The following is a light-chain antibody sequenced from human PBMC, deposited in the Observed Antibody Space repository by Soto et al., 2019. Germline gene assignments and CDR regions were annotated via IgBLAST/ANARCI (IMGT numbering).Light chain of an antibody. J-gene: IGKJ3*01. Sequence: DIQMTQSPSSLSASVGDRVTITCQASQDIRKFLNWYQQKPWKAPKLLINDASNLETGVPSRFSGSGSGTDFTVTIISLQPLGIATYYCQLYDSLVTFGSGTQVDIK. V-gene: IGKV1-33*01. CDR1: QDIRKF. CDR2: DAS. CDR3: QLYDSLVT.